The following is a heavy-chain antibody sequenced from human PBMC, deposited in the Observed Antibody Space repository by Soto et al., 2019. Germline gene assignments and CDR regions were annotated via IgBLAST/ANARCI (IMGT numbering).Heavy chain of an antibody. Sequence: RLSCAASGFTFSSYSMNWVRQAPGKGLEWVSSISSSSSYIYYADSVKGRFTLSRDNAKNSLYLQMNRLRAEDTAVYYCARPPSADIVVVPASFYGMDVWGQGTTVNVSS. CDR3: ARPPSADIVVVPASFYGMDV. CDR2: ISSSSSYI. J-gene: IGHJ6*02. V-gene: IGHV3-21*01. D-gene: IGHD2-2*01. CDR1: GFTFSSYS.